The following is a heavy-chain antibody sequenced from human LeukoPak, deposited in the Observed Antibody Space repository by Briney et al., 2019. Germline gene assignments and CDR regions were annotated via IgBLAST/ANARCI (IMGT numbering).Heavy chain of an antibody. Sequence: GRSLRLSCAASGFTFSSYAMHWVRQAPGKGLVWVAVISYDGSNKYYADSVKGRFTISRDNSKNTLYLQMNSLRAEDTAVYYCAREPVGYSFDYWGQGTLVTVSS. CDR1: GFTFSSYA. V-gene: IGHV3-30-3*01. D-gene: IGHD5-18*01. J-gene: IGHJ4*02. CDR2: ISYDGSNK. CDR3: AREPVGYSFDY.